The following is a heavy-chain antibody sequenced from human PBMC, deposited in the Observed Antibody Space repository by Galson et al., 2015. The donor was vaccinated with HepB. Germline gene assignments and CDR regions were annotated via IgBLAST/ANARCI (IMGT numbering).Heavy chain of an antibody. CDR1: GFTFRNYG. CDR3: ARDPESFSPAAVGTFDC. D-gene: IGHD6-13*01. Sequence: SLRLSCAASGFTFRNYGMHWVRQAPGKGLEWVAVIWSDGSNKYYADSVKGRFTISRDTSTNTLYLRMNSLRVEDTAIYYCARDPESFSPAAVGTFDCWGQGTLVTVSS. CDR2: IWSDGSNK. J-gene: IGHJ5*01. V-gene: IGHV3-33*08.